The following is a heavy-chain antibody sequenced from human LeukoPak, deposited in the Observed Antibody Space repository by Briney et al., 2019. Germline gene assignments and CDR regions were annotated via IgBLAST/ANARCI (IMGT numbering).Heavy chain of an antibody. V-gene: IGHV4-61*01. CDR2: IYYSGST. Sequence: PSETLSLTCTVSGGSVSSGSYYWSWIRQPPGKGLEWIGYIYYSGSTNYNPSLKSRVTISVDTSKNQFSRKLSSVTAADTAVYYCAREEVYAYYYGMDVWGQGTTVTVSS. CDR1: GGSVSSGSYY. D-gene: IGHD6-6*01. J-gene: IGHJ6*02. CDR3: AREEVYAYYYGMDV.